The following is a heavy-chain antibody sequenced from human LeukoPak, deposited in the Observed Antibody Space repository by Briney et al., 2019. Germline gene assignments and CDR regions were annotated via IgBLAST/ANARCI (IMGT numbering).Heavy chain of an antibody. V-gene: IGHV3-7*01. J-gene: IGHJ4*02. D-gene: IGHD6-6*01. CDR3: ARGPFEYSSPKGTFDH. CDR2: IKQDGSEK. CDR1: GFTFSSYW. Sequence: QAGGSLRLSCAASGFTFSSYWMSWVRQAPGKGLEWVANIKQDGSEKYYVDSVKGRFTISRDNAKNSLYLQMNSLRAEDTAVYYCARGPFEYSSPKGTFDHWGQGTLVTVSS.